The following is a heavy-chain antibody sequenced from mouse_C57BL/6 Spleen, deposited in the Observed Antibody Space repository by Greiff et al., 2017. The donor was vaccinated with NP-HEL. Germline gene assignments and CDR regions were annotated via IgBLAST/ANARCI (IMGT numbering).Heavy chain of an antibody. CDR3: ARPGDYDEFAY. V-gene: IGHV1-69*01. CDR2: IDPSDSYT. Sequence: VQLQQPGAELVMPGASVKLSCKASGYTFTSYWMHWVKQRPGQGLEWIGEIDPSDSYTNYNQKFKGKSTLTVDKSSSTAYMQLSSLTSEDSAVYYCARPGDYDEFAYWGQGTLVTVSA. CDR1: GYTFTSYW. J-gene: IGHJ3*01. D-gene: IGHD2-4*01.